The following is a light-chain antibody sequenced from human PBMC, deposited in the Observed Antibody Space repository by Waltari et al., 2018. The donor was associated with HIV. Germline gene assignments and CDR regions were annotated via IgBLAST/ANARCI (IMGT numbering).Light chain of an antibody. CDR2: GAS. CDR1: QSITAN. CDR3: QQYNNWPPT. J-gene: IGKJ1*01. V-gene: IGKV3-15*01. Sequence: EIVMTQSPATLSVSPGQRVTLSCRASQSITANLAWYQQKPGQALRLLIHGASARATGVPARFSGSGSGTEFTLTISDLQAEDFAIYCCQQYNNWPPTFGHGTKVEI.